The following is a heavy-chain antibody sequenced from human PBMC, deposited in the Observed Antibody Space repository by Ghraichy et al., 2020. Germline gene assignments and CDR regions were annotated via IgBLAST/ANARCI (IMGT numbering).Heavy chain of an antibody. J-gene: IGHJ4*02. D-gene: IGHD3-22*01. Sequence: GESLNISCAASGFTFSSYSMNWVRQAPGKGLEWVSSISSSSSYIYYADSVKGRFTISRDNAKNSLYLQMNSLRAEDTAVYYCARDHRNLYYYDSSGYYADYWGQGTLVTVSS. CDR1: GFTFSSYS. CDR2: ISSSSSYI. CDR3: ARDHRNLYYYDSSGYYADY. V-gene: IGHV3-21*01.